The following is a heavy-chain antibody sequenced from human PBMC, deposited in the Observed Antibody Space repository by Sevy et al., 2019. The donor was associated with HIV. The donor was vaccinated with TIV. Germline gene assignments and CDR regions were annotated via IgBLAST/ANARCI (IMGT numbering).Heavy chain of an antibody. Sequence: SETLSLTCTVSGGSISSGDYYWSWIRQPPGKGLEWIGYIYYSGSTYYNPSLKSRVTISVDTSKNQFSLKMSSVTAADTAVYYCASSMTIFGVVIANFDYWGQGTLVTVSS. J-gene: IGHJ4*02. V-gene: IGHV4-30-4*01. CDR2: IYYSGST. CDR3: ASSMTIFGVVIANFDY. D-gene: IGHD3-3*01. CDR1: GGSISSGDYY.